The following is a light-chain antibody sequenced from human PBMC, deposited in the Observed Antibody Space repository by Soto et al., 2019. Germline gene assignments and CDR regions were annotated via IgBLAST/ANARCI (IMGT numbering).Light chain of an antibody. CDR3: QQSYSTPYT. CDR2: AAS. J-gene: IGKJ2*01. CDR1: QSISSN. V-gene: IGKV1-39*01. Sequence: DIQMTQSPSSLSASVGDRVTITCRASQSISSNVNWYQQKPGKAPKLLIYAASSLQSGVPSRFSGSGSGTDFTLTISSLQPEDFATYYCQQSYSTPYTFGQGTKLEIK.